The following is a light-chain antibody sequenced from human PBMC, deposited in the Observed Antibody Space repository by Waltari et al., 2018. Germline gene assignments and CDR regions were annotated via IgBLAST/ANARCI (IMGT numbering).Light chain of an antibody. CDR1: QSVSSY. J-gene: IGKJ1*01. V-gene: IGKV3-11*01. CDR2: DAS. CDR3: QQRSNWPPGWT. Sequence: EIVLTQSPATLSLSPGERATLSCRASQSVSSYLAWYQQKPGQAPRLLIYDASNRATGIPARFSVSGSGTDFTLTISSLEPEDFAVYYCQQRSNWPPGWTFGQGTKVEIK.